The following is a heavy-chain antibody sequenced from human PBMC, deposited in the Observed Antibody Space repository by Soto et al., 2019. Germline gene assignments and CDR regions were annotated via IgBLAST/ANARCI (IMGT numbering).Heavy chain of an antibody. Sequence: EVQLLESGGGFVQPGESLRLSCVASGFTFSLSAMSWVRQAPGRGLEWVSSISGGGGSTAYTDSVKGRFTISRDNSKDTVHLQMNSLRDEDTAVYYSAKGPEYDILTGCDYWGQGALVTVSS. V-gene: IGHV3-23*01. CDR1: GFTFSLSA. J-gene: IGHJ4*02. CDR3: AKGPEYDILTGCDY. D-gene: IGHD3-9*01. CDR2: ISGGGGST.